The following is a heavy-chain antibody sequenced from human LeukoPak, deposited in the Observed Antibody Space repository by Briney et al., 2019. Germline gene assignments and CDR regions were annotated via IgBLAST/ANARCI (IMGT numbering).Heavy chain of an antibody. CDR3: AREDYSNYVAYFDY. V-gene: IGHV1-2*02. CDR2: INPNSGGT. Sequence: ASVKVSCRASGYTFTGYYMHWVRQAPGQGLEWMGWINPNSGGTNYAQKFQGRVTITADKSTSTAYMELSSLRSEDTAVYYCAREDYSNYVAYFDYWGQGTLVTVSS. D-gene: IGHD4-11*01. CDR1: GYTFTGYY. J-gene: IGHJ4*02.